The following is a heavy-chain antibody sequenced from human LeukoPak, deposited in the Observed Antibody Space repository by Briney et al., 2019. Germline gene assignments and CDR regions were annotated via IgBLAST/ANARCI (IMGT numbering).Heavy chain of an antibody. V-gene: IGHV1-8*01. D-gene: IGHD3-10*01. Sequence: ASVKVSCKASGYTFTSYDINWVRQATGQGLEWMGWMNPNSGNTGYAQKFQGRVTMTRNTSISTAYMELSSLRSEDTAVYYCARGDLLWFGESLPFDYWGQGTLVTVSS. J-gene: IGHJ4*02. CDR3: ARGDLLWFGESLPFDY. CDR2: MNPNSGNT. CDR1: GYTFTSYD.